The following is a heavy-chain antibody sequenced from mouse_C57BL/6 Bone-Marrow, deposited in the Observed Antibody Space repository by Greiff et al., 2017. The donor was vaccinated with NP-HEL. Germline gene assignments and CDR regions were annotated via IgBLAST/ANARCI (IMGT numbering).Heavy chain of an antibody. D-gene: IGHD2-2*01. V-gene: IGHV5-4*03. CDR1: GFTFSSYA. J-gene: IGHJ3*01. CDR3: ARGWLFPAWFAY. Sequence: EVKLVESGGGLVKPGGSLKLSCAASGFTFSSYAMSWVRQTPEKRLEWVATISDGGSYTYYPDNVKGRFTISRDNAKNNLYLQMSHLKSEDTAMYYCARGWLFPAWFAYWGQGTLVTVSA. CDR2: ISDGGSYT.